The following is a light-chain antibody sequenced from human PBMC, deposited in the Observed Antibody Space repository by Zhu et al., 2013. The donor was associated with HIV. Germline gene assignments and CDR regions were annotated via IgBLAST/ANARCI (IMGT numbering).Light chain of an antibody. CDR2: SAS. V-gene: IGKV1-9*01. Sequence: DIQLTQSPSFLSASVGDRVTITCRASQRISTFLAWYQQKPGKAPQLLIYSASTLEGGVPSRFSGSGSGAEFTLTISSLQPEDFATYYCLQYNTYPSLTIAGGTNVEIK. J-gene: IGKJ4*02. CDR1: QRISTF. CDR3: LQYNTYPSLT.